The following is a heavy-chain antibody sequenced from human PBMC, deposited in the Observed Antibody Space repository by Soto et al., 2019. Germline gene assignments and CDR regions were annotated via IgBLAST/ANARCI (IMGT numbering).Heavy chain of an antibody. V-gene: IGHV1-69*13. J-gene: IGHJ1*01. CDR3: ARDIYSRTVLGDWIAGEYFQH. D-gene: IGHD2-21*02. CDR2: IIPIFGTA. CDR1: GGTFSSYA. Sequence: SVKVSCKASGGTFSSYAISWVRQAPGQGLEWMGGIIPIFGTANYAQKFQGRVTITADESTSTAYMELSSLRSEDTAVYYCARDIYSRTVLGDWIAGEYFQHWGQGTLVTVSS.